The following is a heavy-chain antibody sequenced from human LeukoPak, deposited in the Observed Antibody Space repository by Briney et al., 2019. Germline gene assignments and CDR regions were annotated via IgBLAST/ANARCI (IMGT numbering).Heavy chain of an antibody. D-gene: IGHD3-22*01. CDR3: ARHDSSGQFDH. Sequence: PSQTLSLTCTVSGGSISSGGHFWSWIRQHPGKGLEWIGYIYYSGSTYYNPSLKSRVTISVDTSKNQFSLKLSSVTAADTAVYYCARHDSSGQFDHWGQGTLVTVSS. J-gene: IGHJ4*02. V-gene: IGHV4-31*03. CDR1: GGSISSGGHF. CDR2: IYYSGST.